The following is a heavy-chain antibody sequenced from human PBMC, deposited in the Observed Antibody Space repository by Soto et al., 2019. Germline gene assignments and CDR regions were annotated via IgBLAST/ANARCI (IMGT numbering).Heavy chain of an antibody. J-gene: IGHJ4*02. Sequence: QVQLVESGGGVVQPGRSLRLSCAVSGFTVSTYGMHWVRQAIGKGLEWVAVISRDGGTKYYADSVKGGFTISRDNYRNTLFLEMNSLRGDDMAVYYCTGEVASGYWGQGTLVTVSS. CDR2: ISRDGGTK. D-gene: IGHD2-8*02. CDR3: TGEVASGY. V-gene: IGHV3-30*03. CDR1: GFTVSTYG.